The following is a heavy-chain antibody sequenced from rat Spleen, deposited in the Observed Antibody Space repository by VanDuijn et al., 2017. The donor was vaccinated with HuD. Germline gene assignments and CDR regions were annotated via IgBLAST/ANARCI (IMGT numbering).Heavy chain of an antibody. Sequence: EVQLVESGGGLVQPGRSLKLSCAASGFTFSDYNMAWVRQAPKKGLEWVATISYDGSSTYYRDSVKGRFTISRDNAKNTLYLQINSLRSEDTATYYCTRQGYLRDWYFDFWGPGTMVTVSS. CDR1: GFTFSDYN. D-gene: IGHD2-7*01. CDR2: ISYDGSST. CDR3: TRQGYLRDWYFDF. J-gene: IGHJ1*01. V-gene: IGHV5-7*01.